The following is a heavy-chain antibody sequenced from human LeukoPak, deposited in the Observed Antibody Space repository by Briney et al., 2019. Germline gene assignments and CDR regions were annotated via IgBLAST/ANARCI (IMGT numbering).Heavy chain of an antibody. CDR3: ASAPLAAAQWSGLDY. CDR1: GDYISSYS. J-gene: IGHJ4*02. Sequence: SETLSLTCTVSGDYISSYSWSWIRQPAGKGLQWIGLIYTSGSNYNPSLRSRVTMSVDTSKSQFSLKLSSVTAADTAVYYCASAPLAAAQWSGLDYWGQGALVTVSS. D-gene: IGHD3-3*01. CDR2: IYTSGS. V-gene: IGHV4-4*07.